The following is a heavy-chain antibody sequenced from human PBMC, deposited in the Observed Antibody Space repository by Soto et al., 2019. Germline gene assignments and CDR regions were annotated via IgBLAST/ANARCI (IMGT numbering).Heavy chain of an antibody. CDR3: TRESHQGLGAAVFDS. D-gene: IGHD6-25*01. CDR2: IYYCGST. Sequence: QVQLQESGPGLVKPSQTLSLTCAVSGGSTSNDNYYWGWIRQPPGKGLEWIGYIYYCGSTGYYPSLKSRVTISVDTSKYQFSLKLSSVTAADTAVYYCTRESHQGLGAAVFDSWGQGTVVTVSS. J-gene: IGHJ4*02. V-gene: IGHV4-30-4*01. CDR1: GGSTSNDNYY.